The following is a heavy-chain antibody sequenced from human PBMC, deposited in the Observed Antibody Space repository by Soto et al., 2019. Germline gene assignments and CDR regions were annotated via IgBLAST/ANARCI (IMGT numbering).Heavy chain of an antibody. CDR3: AREDRDLTRFDY. D-gene: IGHD7-27*01. V-gene: IGHV4-31*03. CDR2: IYYSGST. Sequence: QVQLQESGPGLVKPSQTLSLTCTVSGGSISSGGYYWSWIRQHPGKGLEWIGYIYYSGSTYYNASLKSRVTISVDTSKNQFSLKLSSVTAADMAVYYCAREDRDLTRFDYWGQGTLVTVSS. CDR1: GGSISSGGYY. J-gene: IGHJ4*02.